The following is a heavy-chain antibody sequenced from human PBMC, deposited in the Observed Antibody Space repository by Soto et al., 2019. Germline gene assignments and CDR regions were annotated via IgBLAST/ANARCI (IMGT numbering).Heavy chain of an antibody. CDR3: TTERCTGTNCYVKNAFDV. J-gene: IGHJ3*01. D-gene: IGHD1-1*01. V-gene: IGHV3-15*01. CDR1: VFTFNDAW. Sequence: WGSLGLSCASSVFTFNDAWMTWVRQGPGKGLELVGRIKTIAGGGTTDYTAPVKGRFTISRDDSKNTVYLQMNSLKIEDTAVYYCTTERCTGTNCYVKNAFDVWGQGTMVTVSS. CDR2: IKTIAGGGTT.